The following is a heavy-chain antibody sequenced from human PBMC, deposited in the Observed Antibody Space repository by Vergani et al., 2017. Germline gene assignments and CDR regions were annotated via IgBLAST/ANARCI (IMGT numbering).Heavy chain of an antibody. Sequence: QVQLQQWGAGLLKPSETLSLTCAVYGGSFSGYYWSWIRQPPGKGLEWIGEINHSGSTNYNPSLKSRVTISVNTSKNQFSLKLSSVTAADTAVYYCARRNWNDFLFHYYYYMDVWGKGTTVTVS. CDR3: ARRNWNDFLFHYYYYMDV. CDR1: GGSFSGYY. V-gene: IGHV4-34*01. D-gene: IGHD1-1*01. CDR2: INHSGST. J-gene: IGHJ6*03.